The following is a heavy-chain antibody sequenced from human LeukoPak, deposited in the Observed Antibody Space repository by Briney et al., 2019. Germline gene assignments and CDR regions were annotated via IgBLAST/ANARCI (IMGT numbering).Heavy chain of an antibody. CDR3: AIGRGYSYGPSDY. J-gene: IGHJ4*02. CDR1: GGSFIGYD. CDR2: INHSGGT. D-gene: IGHD5-18*01. Sequence: PSETLSLTCAVYGGSFIGYDWTWIRQPPGKGLEWIGEINHSGGTNYNPSLKSRVTISVDTSKNQFSLKLSSVTAADTAVYYCAIGRGYSYGPSDYWGLGTLVTVSS. V-gene: IGHV4-34*01.